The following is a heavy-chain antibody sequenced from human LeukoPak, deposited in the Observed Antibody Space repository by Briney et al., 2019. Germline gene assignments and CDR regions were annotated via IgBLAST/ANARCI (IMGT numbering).Heavy chain of an antibody. CDR2: VNPNSGGT. Sequence: GASVKVSCKASGYAFTGYFMHWVRQAPGLGLEWMGWVNPNSGGTNYAPRFQGRVTMTRDTSISTAYMDLSRLRSDDTAVYYCASGGSTLYEPGRTYHFDTWGQGTLVTVSS. J-gene: IGHJ4*02. D-gene: IGHD3-16*01. CDR1: GYAFTGYF. CDR3: ASGGSTLYEPGRTYHFDT. V-gene: IGHV1-2*02.